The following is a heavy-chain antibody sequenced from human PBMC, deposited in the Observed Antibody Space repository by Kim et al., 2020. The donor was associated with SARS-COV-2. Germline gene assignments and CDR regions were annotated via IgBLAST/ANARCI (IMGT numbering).Heavy chain of an antibody. CDR2: INHSGST. V-gene: IGHV4-34*01. J-gene: IGHJ6*02. Sequence: SETLSLTCAVYGGSFSGCYWSWIRQPPGKGLEWIGEINHSGSTNYNPSLKSRVTISVDTSKNQFSLKLSSVTAADTAVYYCARGTGGITMIVVVKPYYYYGMDVWGQGTTVTVSS. CDR1: GGSFSGCY. CDR3: ARGTGGITMIVVVKPYYYYGMDV. D-gene: IGHD3-22*01.